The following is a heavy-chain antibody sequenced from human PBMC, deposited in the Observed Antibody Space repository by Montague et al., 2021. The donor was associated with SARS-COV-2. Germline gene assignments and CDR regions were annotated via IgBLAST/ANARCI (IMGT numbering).Heavy chain of an antibody. CDR1: GASISLNSHS. D-gene: IGHD3-9*01. J-gene: IGHJ5*02. CDR2: VHNTGNS. V-gene: IGHV4-39*01. CDR3: ARLPTGFLNWFDT. Sequence: SETLSLTCTVSGASISLNSHSWGWLRQPPGRGLEWITTVHNTGNSYHNSSLQSRVTISRDTSQRQVSLRPNSMTTADTAVYYCARLPTGFLNWFDTWGQGILVTVSS.